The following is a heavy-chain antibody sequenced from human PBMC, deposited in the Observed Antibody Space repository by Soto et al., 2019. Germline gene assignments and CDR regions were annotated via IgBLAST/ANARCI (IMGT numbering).Heavy chain of an antibody. CDR2: INHSGST. CDR1: GGSFSGYY. J-gene: IGHJ5*02. Sequence: QVQLQQWGAGLLKPSETLSLTCAVYGGSFSGYYWSWIRQPPGKGLEWIGEINHSGSTNYNPSLKSRVNITVDTSKNQFSLKLSSVTAADTAVYYGARGRRWMNWFDPWGQGTLVTVSS. D-gene: IGHD2-2*03. V-gene: IGHV4-34*01. CDR3: ARGRRWMNWFDP.